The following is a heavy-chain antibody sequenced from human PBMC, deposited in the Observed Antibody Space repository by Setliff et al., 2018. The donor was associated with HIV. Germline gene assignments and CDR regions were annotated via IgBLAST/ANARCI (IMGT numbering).Heavy chain of an antibody. CDR2: IVASSTNI. Sequence: PGGSLRLSCAASGFTFGYYNMNWVRQAPGKGLEWVSSIVASSTNIYYADSVRGRFTASRDNAKDSLYPQMDSLRAEDTAVYYCARGAYGYYFDYWGQGALVTVSS. CDR3: ARGAYGYYFDY. D-gene: IGHD4-17*01. V-gene: IGHV3-21*01. CDR1: GFTFGYYN. J-gene: IGHJ4*02.